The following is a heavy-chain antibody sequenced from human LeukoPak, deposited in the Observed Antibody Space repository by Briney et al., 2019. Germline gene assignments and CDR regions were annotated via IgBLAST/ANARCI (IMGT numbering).Heavy chain of an antibody. CDR3: ARITFVVAGYGMDV. CDR2: IHYSWCI. V-gene: IGHV4-59*07. Sequence: PSDTLSLTYTVSGGFNRLYYWSWVTHPRAKGLEWVGYIHYSWCITYYNPSLKSRDTIHVETPENQLSRSVRSVTAADTPVYHCARITFVVAGYGMDVWGQGTTVTVSS. D-gene: IGHD2-21*01. CDR1: GGFNRLYY. J-gene: IGHJ6*02.